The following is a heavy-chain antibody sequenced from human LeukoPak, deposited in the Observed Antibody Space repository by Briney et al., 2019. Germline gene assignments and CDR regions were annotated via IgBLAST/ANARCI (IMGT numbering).Heavy chain of an antibody. J-gene: IGHJ4*02. CDR2: ISSGSNTI. Sequence: GGSLRLSCAASGFTFSTYKMNCVRQAPGKGLEWVSHISSGSNTIYYADSVKGRFTISRDNAKNSLYLQMNSLRAEDTAVYYCARVTSGLIGVLTLDYWGQGTLVTVSS. CDR3: ARVTSGLIGVLTLDY. V-gene: IGHV3-48*01. D-gene: IGHD3-3*01. CDR1: GFTFSTYK.